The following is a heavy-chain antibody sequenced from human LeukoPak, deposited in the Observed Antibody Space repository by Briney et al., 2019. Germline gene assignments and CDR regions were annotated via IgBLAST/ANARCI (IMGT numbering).Heavy chain of an antibody. D-gene: IGHD6-6*01. CDR2: IYYSGST. CDR1: GGSISSGDYY. J-gene: IGHJ4*02. V-gene: IGHV4-30-4*08. Sequence: SETLSLTCTVSGGSISSGDYYWSWIRQPPGKGLEWIGYIYYSGSTYYNPSLKSRVTISVDTSKNQFSLKLSSVTAADTAVYYCARAYSSSSVQLLHYWGQGTLVTVSS. CDR3: ARAYSSSSVQLLHY.